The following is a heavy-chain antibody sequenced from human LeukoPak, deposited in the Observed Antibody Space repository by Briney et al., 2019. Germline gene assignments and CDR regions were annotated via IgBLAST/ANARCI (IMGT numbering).Heavy chain of an antibody. CDR2: ISSSSSYI. D-gene: IGHD3-22*01. CDR3: ARLSFYYDSSGYPPNLAAFDI. Sequence: GGSLRLSCAASGFTFSSYSMNWVRQAPGKGLEWVSSISSSSSYIYYADSVKGRFTISRDNAKNSLYLQMNSLRAEDTAVYYCARLSFYYDSSGYPPNLAAFDIWGQGTMVTVSS. CDR1: GFTFSSYS. J-gene: IGHJ3*02. V-gene: IGHV3-21*01.